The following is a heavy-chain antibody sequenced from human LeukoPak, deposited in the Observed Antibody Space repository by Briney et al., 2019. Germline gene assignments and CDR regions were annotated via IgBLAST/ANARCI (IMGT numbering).Heavy chain of an antibody. CDR1: GFSLSTSGVG. CDR3: ARDYCSTTSCYQGWFDP. J-gene: IGHJ5*02. Sequence: SGPTLVNPTQTLTLTCSFPGFSLSTSGVGVGWIRQPPGKALEWLALIYWDDNKRYSPSPGSRLTITKDTSKNQVVLIMTNMDPVDTATYFCARDYCSTTSCYQGWFDPWGQGTLVTVSS. D-gene: IGHD2-2*01. V-gene: IGHV2-5*02. CDR2: IYWDDNK.